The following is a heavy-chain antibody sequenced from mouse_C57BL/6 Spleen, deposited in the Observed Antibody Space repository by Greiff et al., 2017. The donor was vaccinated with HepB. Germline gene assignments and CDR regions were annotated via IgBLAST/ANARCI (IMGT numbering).Heavy chain of an antibody. J-gene: IGHJ3*01. Sequence: QVQLQQPEAELVKPGASVKMSCKASGYTFTSYWITWVKQRPGQGLEWIGDIYPGSGSTNYNEKFKSKATLTVDTSSSPAYMQLSSLTSEDSAVYYCARDRSGCGAYWGQGTLVTVSA. CDR2: IYPGSGST. CDR1: GYTFTSYW. CDR3: ARDRSGCGAY. D-gene: IGHD3-2*02. V-gene: IGHV1-55*01.